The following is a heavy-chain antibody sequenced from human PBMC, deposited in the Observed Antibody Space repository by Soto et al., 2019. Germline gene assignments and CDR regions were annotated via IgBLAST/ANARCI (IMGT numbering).Heavy chain of an antibody. CDR2: VIPNLGVT. CDR3: ARDKGYCSDTSCPDFDY. J-gene: IGHJ4*02. CDR1: GYTLSSYT. V-gene: IGHV1-69*04. D-gene: IGHD2-15*01. Sequence: SLKVDCKTAGYTLSSYTFICVRHTNGQGLELIGRVIPNLGVTNYAKKFQGRFTIVVDTSTSTAYMELNSLRYEDTAVYYCARDKGYCSDTSCPDFDYWGQGTLVTVSS.